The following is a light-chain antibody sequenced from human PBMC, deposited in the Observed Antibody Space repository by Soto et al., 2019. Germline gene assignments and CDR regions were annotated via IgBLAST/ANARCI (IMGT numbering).Light chain of an antibody. V-gene: IGKV3-15*01. CDR2: ATS. Sequence: EMVMPQSPATLSVSPGERASLSCRASQSVSSNLAGYQQKPGQTPRLLIYATSTRATGIPARFSGSGSGTEFTLTISSLQSEDFAVYYCQQYNNWPLFGQGTKVDI. CDR1: QSVSSN. CDR3: QQYNNWPL. J-gene: IGKJ1*01.